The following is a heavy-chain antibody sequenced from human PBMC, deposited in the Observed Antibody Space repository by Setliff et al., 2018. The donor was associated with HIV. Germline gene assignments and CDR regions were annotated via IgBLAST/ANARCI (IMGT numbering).Heavy chain of an antibody. D-gene: IGHD6-19*01. V-gene: IGHV3-48*03. Sequence: GGSLRLSCAASGFTFSNYEMSWVRQAPGKGPEWVSYITGSGDTIYYADSVKGRFTMSRDNAKDTVYLQMNTLRVEDTAVYYCAREATPRHSSGWVYFDYWGQGMMVTVSS. CDR1: GFTFSNYE. J-gene: IGHJ4*02. CDR3: AREATPRHSSGWVYFDY. CDR2: ITGSGDTI.